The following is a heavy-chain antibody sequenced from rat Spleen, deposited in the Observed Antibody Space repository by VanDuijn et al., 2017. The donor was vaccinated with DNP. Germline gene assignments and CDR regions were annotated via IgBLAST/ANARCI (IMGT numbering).Heavy chain of an antibody. CDR1: GFTFSDSA. Sequence: EVQLVESGGGLVQPGRSLKLSCAASGFTFSDSAMAWVRQSPKTGLEWVATIIYDGSHTFYRDSVQGRFTISRDNAKTTLYLQMDSLRSDDTATYYCVTRGMYGGYDHWGQGVMVTVSS. CDR3: VTRGMYGGYDH. CDR2: IIYDGSHT. J-gene: IGHJ2*01. D-gene: IGHD1-11*01. V-gene: IGHV5-7*01.